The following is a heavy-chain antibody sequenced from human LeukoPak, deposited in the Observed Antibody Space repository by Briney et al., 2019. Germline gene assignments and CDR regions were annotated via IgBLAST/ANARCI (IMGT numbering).Heavy chain of an antibody. CDR2: IYSGGST. Sequence: GGSLRLSCAASGFTVSSNYMSWVRQAPGKGLEWVSVIYSGGSTYYADSVKGRFTISRDNSKNTLYLQMNSLRAEDTAVYYCARVEDIVATLDCWGQGTLVTVSS. CDR3: ARVEDIVATLDC. D-gene: IGHD5-12*01. V-gene: IGHV3-66*02. J-gene: IGHJ4*02. CDR1: GFTVSSNY.